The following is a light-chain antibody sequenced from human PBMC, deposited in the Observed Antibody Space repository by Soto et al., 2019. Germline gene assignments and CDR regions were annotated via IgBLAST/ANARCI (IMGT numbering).Light chain of an antibody. J-gene: IGLJ1*01. Sequence: QSALTQPASVSGSPGQSIXIXCXXPSSDVGGXXSVSWYQKQPDKAPKLIIYGVTNRPSGVSSRFSGSKSGNTASLTISGLXTDDEADYFCSSYTSRATVVFGTGTKVTVL. CDR3: SSYTSRATVV. CDR1: SSDVGGXXS. V-gene: IGLV2-14*01. CDR2: GVT.